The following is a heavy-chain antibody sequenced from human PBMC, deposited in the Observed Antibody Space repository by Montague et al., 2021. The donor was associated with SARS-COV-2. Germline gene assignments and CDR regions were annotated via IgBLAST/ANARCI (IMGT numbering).Heavy chain of an antibody. CDR3: ARLYYYGSGRRMGYYYYGMDV. CDR2: IWYDGSNK. D-gene: IGHD3-10*01. V-gene: IGHV3-33*01. J-gene: IGHJ6*02. CDR1: GFTFSSYG. Sequence: SLRLSCAASGFTFSSYGMHWVRLAPGKGLEWVAVIWYDGSNKYYADSVKGRFTISRDNSKNTLYLQMNSLRAEDTAVYYCARLYYYGSGRRMGYYYYGMDVWGQGTTVTVSS.